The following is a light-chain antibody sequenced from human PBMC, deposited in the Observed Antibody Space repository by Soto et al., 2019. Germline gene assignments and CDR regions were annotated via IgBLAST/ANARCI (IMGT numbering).Light chain of an antibody. CDR1: QDIRNY. CDR2: AAS. J-gene: IGKJ2*01. V-gene: IGKV1-17*01. CDR3: LQYNDYPYT. Sequence: DIQMTQSPPSLSASVGDRVTITCRANQDIRNYLGWYQQNTGKAPKSLIYAASSLQSGVPSRFSGSGSGTEFTLTISSLQPEDFATYFCLQYNDYPYTFGQGTKLEF.